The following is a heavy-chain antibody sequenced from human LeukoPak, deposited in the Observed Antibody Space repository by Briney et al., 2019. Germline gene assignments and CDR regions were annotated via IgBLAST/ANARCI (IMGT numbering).Heavy chain of an antibody. V-gene: IGHV1-46*01. CDR2: INPSGGST. D-gene: IGHD6-13*01. CDR3: AREPQLVHDAFDI. Sequence: ASVKVSCKASGYTFTSYYMHWVRQAPGQGLEWMGIINPSGGSTSYAQKFQGRVTITADESTSTAYMELSSLRSEDTAVYYCAREPQLVHDAFDIWGQGTMVTVSS. J-gene: IGHJ3*02. CDR1: GYTFTSYY.